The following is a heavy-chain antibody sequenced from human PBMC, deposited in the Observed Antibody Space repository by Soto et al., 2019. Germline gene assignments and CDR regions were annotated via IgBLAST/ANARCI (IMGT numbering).Heavy chain of an antibody. CDR1: GFTFRTYG. D-gene: IGHD1-26*01. CDR3: ARGRVDGGELDL. Sequence: VQLVESGGGVVQPGRSLRLSCAASGFTFRTYGMYWVRQAPGKGLEWVAVIWYDASNKYYADSVKGRCTISRDNSENTLYLQMNSLRAEDTAVYYCARGRVDGGELDLWGQGTLVTGSA. V-gene: IGHV3-33*01. CDR2: IWYDASNK. J-gene: IGHJ4*02.